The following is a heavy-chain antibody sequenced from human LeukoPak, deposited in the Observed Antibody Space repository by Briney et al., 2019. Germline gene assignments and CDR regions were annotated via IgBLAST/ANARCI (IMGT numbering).Heavy chain of an antibody. D-gene: IGHD2-2*01. CDR3: AREPARGYYYYYLDV. V-gene: IGHV1-46*01. Sequence: ASVKVSCKASGYTFTSYYMHWVRQAPGQGLEWMGIINPSGGSTSYAQKFQGRVTMTRDMSTSTVYMELSSLRSEDTAVYYCAREPARGYYYYYLDVWGKGTTVTVSS. CDR2: INPSGGST. J-gene: IGHJ6*03. CDR1: GYTFTSYY.